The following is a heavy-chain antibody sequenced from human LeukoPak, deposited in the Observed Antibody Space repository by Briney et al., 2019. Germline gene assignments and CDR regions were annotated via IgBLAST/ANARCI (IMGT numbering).Heavy chain of an antibody. CDR1: GGSISSYY. D-gene: IGHD3-22*01. Sequence: PSETPSLTCTVSGGSISSYYWSWIRQPAGKGLEWIGRIYTSGSTNYNPSLKSRVTMSVDTSKNQFSLKLSSVTAADTAVYYCAREQRPPRYYDSGWDYWGQGTLVTVSS. CDR2: IYTSGST. CDR3: AREQRPPRYYDSGWDY. V-gene: IGHV4-4*07. J-gene: IGHJ4*02.